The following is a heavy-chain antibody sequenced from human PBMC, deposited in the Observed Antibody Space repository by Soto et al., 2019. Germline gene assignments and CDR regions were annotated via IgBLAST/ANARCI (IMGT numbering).Heavy chain of an antibody. CDR1: GFTFSNAW. V-gene: IGHV3-15*01. CDR3: ATDDIVLMVYDY. D-gene: IGHD2-8*01. J-gene: IGHJ4*02. Sequence: GGSLRLSCAASGFTFSNAWMSWVRQAPGKGLEWVGRIKSKTDGGTTDYAAPVKGRFTISRDDSKNTLYLQMNSLKTEDTALYYCATDDIVLMVYDYWGQGTLVTVSS. CDR2: IKSKTDGGTT.